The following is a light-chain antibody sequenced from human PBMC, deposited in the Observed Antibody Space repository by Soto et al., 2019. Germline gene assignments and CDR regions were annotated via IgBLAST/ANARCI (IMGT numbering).Light chain of an antibody. V-gene: IGLV1-47*02. J-gene: IGLJ1*01. CDR1: SSNIGSNY. CDR2: NDN. CDR3: AAWDDSLSSLYV. Sequence: QSVLTQPPSASGTPEQRVTISCSGSSSNIGSNYVYWYQQLPGTAPRLLIYNDNQRPSGVPDRFSGSKSGTSASLAISGLRSGDEADYYCAAWDDSLSSLYVFGTGTKLTVL.